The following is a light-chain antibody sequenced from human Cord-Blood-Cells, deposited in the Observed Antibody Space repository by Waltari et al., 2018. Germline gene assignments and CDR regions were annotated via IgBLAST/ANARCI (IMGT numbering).Light chain of an antibody. CDR2: DAS. CDR1: QGVCSY. J-gene: IGKJ4*01. Sequence: IVVKPSPAHLAFSSREKAPPSCRASQGVCSYLAWYQQKPGQAPRLLIYDASNRATGIPARFSGSGSGTDFTLTISSLEPEDFAVYYCQQRSNWRLTFGGGTKVEIK. CDR3: QQRSNWRLT. V-gene: IGKV3-11*01.